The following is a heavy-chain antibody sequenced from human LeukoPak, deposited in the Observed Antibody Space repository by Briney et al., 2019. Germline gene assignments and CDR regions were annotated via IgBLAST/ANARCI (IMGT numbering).Heavy chain of an antibody. J-gene: IGHJ4*02. CDR1: GFTFSSYG. D-gene: IGHD5-12*01. V-gene: IGHV3-33*01. CDR2: IWSDGSNK. Sequence: GGSLRLSCAASGFTFSSYGMHSVRQAPGKGLGWVADIWSDGSNKYYADSEKGRFTLSRDNSKNTLYLQMYSLRDEDTAVYYCARARAVATYFGTGGYWGQGTLVTVSA. CDR3: ARARAVATYFGTGGY.